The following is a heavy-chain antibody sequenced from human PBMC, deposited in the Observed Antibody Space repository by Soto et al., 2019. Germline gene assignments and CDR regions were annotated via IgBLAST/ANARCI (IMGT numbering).Heavy chain of an antibody. CDR2: IYWNDDK. Sequence: QITLKESGPTLVKPTQTLTLTCSFSGFSLSSSAVGVGWIRQPPGKAPEWLALIYWNDDKQYSPSLKSRFTITKATSKNQVVLTMTNMDPVDTARYHCEHGSGWLFDYWGQGILVTVSS. J-gene: IGHJ4*02. CDR1: GFSLSSSAVG. CDR3: EHGSGWLFDY. V-gene: IGHV2-5*01. D-gene: IGHD6-19*01.